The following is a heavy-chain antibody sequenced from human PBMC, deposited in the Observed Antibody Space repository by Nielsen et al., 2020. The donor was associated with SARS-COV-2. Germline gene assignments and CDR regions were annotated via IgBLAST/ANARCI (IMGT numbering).Heavy chain of an antibody. V-gene: IGHV3-33*01. J-gene: IGHJ6*03. CDR1: GFTFSSYG. D-gene: IGHD6-13*01. CDR2: IWYDGSNK. CDR3: ARDSSSSWSYYYYYYMDV. Sequence: GGSLRLSCAASGFTFSSYGMHWVRQAPGKGLEWVAVIWYDGSNKYYADSVKGRFTISRDNSKNTLYLQMNSLRAEDTAVYYCARDSSSSWSYYYYYYMDVWGKGTTVTVSS.